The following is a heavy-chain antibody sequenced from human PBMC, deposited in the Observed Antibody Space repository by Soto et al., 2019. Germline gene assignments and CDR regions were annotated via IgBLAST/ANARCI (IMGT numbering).Heavy chain of an antibody. V-gene: IGHV3-48*01. Sequence: GGSLRLSCAASGFTFSSYSMNWVRQAPGKGLEWVSYISSSSSTTYYADSVKGRFTISRDNAKNSLYLQMNSLRAEDTAVYYCARDLSGVRGYWGQGTLVTVSS. D-gene: IGHD7-27*01. CDR3: ARDLSGVRGY. CDR1: GFTFSSYS. J-gene: IGHJ4*02. CDR2: ISSSSSTT.